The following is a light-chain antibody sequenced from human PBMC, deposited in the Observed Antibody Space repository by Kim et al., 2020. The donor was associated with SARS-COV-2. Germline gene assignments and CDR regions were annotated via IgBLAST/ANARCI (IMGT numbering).Light chain of an antibody. J-gene: IGLJ2*01. V-gene: IGLV3-19*01. CDR1: ILKIYY. Sequence: ALGQTVRITCQGDILKIYYATWDQQKPGHAPIVVIYGKNKRPSGIPDRDSGYSSGNTASLTITGTQAGDEAYNYCNSRDSNDNVAFGGGTQLAVL. CDR2: GKN. CDR3: NSRDSNDNVA.